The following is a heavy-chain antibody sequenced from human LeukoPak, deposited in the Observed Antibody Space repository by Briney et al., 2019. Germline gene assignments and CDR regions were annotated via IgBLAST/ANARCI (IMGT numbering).Heavy chain of an antibody. Sequence: PSSETLSLTCAVYGGSFSGYYWSWIRQPPGKGLEWVSVITNSGEHTYYADSVKGRFTISRDNSKNTLFLEMNSLGVEDTAVYYCAKGRGFRVWDLWDNGGQGTLITVSS. CDR1: GGSFSGYY. J-gene: IGHJ4*02. CDR3: AKGRGFRVWDLWDN. V-gene: IGHV3-23*01. CDR2: ITNSGEHT. D-gene: IGHD3-16*01.